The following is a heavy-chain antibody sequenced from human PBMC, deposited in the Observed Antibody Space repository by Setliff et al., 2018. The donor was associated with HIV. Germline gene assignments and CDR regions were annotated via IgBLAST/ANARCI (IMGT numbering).Heavy chain of an antibody. J-gene: IGHJ6*02. CDR3: ARDCSGGSCYSENGLDV. CDR1: GLTFSSHW. V-gene: IGHV3-7*01. CDR2: IGQDGSEK. Sequence: GGSLRLSCAASGLTFSSHWMHWVRQAPGKGLVWVANIGQDGSEKNYVDSVKGRFTISRDNAKKSLYLQMNDLRAEDTAVYYCARDCSGGSCYSENGLDVWGQGTTVTVSS. D-gene: IGHD2-15*01.